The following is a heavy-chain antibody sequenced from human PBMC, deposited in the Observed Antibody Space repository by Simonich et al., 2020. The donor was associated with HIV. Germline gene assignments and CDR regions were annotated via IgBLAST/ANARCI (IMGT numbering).Heavy chain of an antibody. CDR1: GGSISSSY. Sequence: QVQLQESGPGLVKPSETLSLTCTVSGGSISSSYWRWIRQPAWKGLVWIGHIYTTESTNSNPSLKSRVPRSVDKSKNQFSLKLSSVTAADTAMYYCARVGIRMYAFDIWGQGTMVTVSS. CDR2: IYTTEST. CDR3: ARVGIRMYAFDI. J-gene: IGHJ3*02. V-gene: IGHV4-4*07. D-gene: IGHD1-20*01.